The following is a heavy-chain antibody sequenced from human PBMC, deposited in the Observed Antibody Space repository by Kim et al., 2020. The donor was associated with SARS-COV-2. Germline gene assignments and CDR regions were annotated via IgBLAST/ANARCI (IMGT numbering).Heavy chain of an antibody. Sequence: VKGRFTNSRDNAKNSLYLQMNSLRAEDTALYYCAKESRITMVQGVILPFDYWGQGTLVTVSS. V-gene: IGHV3-9*01. D-gene: IGHD3-10*01. CDR3: AKESRITMVQGVILPFDY. J-gene: IGHJ4*02.